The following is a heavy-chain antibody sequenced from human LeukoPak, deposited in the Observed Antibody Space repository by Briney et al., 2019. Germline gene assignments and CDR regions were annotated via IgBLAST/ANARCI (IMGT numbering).Heavy chain of an antibody. Sequence: SQTLSLTCAISGDSVSSNSAAWNWIRQSPSRGLEWLGRTYYRSKWYNDYAVSVKSRITINPDTSKNQFSLQLNSVTPEDTAVYYRARDFSGAARRWGNWFDPWGQGTLVTVSS. CDR1: GDSVSSNSAA. CDR3: ARDFSGAARRWGNWFDP. J-gene: IGHJ5*02. CDR2: TYYRSKWYN. V-gene: IGHV6-1*01. D-gene: IGHD6-6*01.